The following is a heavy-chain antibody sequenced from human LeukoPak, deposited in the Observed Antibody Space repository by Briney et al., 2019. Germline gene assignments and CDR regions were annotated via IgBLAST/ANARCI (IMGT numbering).Heavy chain of an antibody. D-gene: IGHD1/OR15-1a*01. CDR1: GGSFSGFY. CDR2: ISPRGNT. V-gene: IGHV4-34*01. Sequence: SETLSLTCAVYGGSFSGFYWSWIRLPPGKGLEWIGQISPRGNTIYNPSLKSRLTISVYTSRNQLSLSLTSVTAADTAVYYCARHGEHYFDFWGQGALVTVSS. J-gene: IGHJ4*02. CDR3: ARHGEHYFDF.